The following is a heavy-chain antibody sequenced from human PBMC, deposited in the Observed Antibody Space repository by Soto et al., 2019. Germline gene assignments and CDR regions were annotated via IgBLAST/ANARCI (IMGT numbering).Heavy chain of an antibody. J-gene: IGHJ5*02. V-gene: IGHV4-59*08. Sequence: SETLSLTCPVSGGSISSYYLSWIRQPPGKGLEWIGYIYYSGSTNYNPSLKSRVTISVDTSKNQFSLKLSSVTAADTAVYYCARLLWSRGDWFDPWGQGTLVTVS. CDR1: GGSISSYY. D-gene: IGHD3-10*01. CDR2: IYYSGST. CDR3: ARLLWSRGDWFDP.